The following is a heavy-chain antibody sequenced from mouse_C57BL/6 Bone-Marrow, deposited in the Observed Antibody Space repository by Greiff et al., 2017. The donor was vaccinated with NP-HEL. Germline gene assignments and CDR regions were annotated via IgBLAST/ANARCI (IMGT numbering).Heavy chain of an antibody. CDR1: GFNIKDDY. CDR3: TTMVFDY. J-gene: IGHJ2*01. Sequence: DVQLQESGAELVRPGASVKLSCTASGFNIKDDYMHWVKQRPEQGLEWIGWIDPENGDTEYASKFQGKATITADTSSNTAYLQLSSLTSEDTAVYYCTTMVFDYWGQGTTLTVSS. CDR2: IDPENGDT. V-gene: IGHV14-4*01. D-gene: IGHD2-3*01.